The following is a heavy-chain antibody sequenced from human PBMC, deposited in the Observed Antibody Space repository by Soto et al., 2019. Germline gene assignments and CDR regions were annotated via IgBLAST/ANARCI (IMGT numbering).Heavy chain of an antibody. CDR3: ATHCTSTTCYYY. Sequence: TGGSLRLSCAGSGFTFSNFAMSGVRQAPGKGLEWVSAMSGGGDSTDYADSVKGRFTISRDNSKNTLYLQMNSLRAEDTAVYYCATHCTSTTCYYYLGQGTLVTVSS. CDR2: MSGGGDST. D-gene: IGHD2-2*01. V-gene: IGHV3-23*01. CDR1: GFTFSNFA. J-gene: IGHJ4*02.